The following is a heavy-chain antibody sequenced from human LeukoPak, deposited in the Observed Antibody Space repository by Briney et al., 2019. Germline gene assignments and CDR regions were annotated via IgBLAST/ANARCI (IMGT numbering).Heavy chain of an antibody. CDR2: IWNDGSYE. J-gene: IGHJ4*02. V-gene: IGHV3-33*03. CDR1: GFSFSNHG. Sequence: PGRALRLSCVASGFSFSNHGMHWVRQAPGRGLEWVAVIWNDGSYEHYTGSVKGRFTISRDNSKNTLFLQLNSLRPEDTAVYYCAKPTWGSGSFLIDFWGQGTLVTVSS. D-gene: IGHD1-26*01. CDR3: AKPTWGSGSFLIDF.